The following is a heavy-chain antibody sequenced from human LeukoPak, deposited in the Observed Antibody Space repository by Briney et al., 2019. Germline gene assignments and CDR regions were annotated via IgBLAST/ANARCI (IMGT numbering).Heavy chain of an antibody. V-gene: IGHV7-4-1*02. D-gene: IGHD6-19*01. CDR1: GYTFTSYG. CDR3: ARDPGRSSGWYIPPFDY. CDR2: INTNTGNP. J-gene: IGHJ4*02. Sequence: ASVKVSCKASGYTFTSYGISWVRQAPGQGLEWMGWINTNTGNPTYAQGFTGRFVFSLDTSVSTAYLQISSLKAEDTAVYYCARDPGRSSGWYIPPFDYWGQGTLVTVSS.